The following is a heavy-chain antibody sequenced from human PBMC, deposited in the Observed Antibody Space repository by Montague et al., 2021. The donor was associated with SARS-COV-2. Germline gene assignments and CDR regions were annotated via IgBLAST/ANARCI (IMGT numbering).Heavy chain of an antibody. CDR2: IWYDGSNK. V-gene: IGHV3-33*01. J-gene: IGHJ3*01. CDR3: AAQITMIDYAFDV. D-gene: IGHD3-22*01. CDR1: GFPFSSYG. Sequence: FRRLSCAASGFPFSSYGLHWLRQAPGKGLEWVPVIWYDGSNKYYADSVKGRFTISRDHSKNTLYLQMNSLRAEDTAVYYCAAQITMIDYAFDVWGQGTMVTVSS.